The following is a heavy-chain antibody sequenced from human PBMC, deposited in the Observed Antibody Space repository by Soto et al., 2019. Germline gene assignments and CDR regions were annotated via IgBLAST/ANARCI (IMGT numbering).Heavy chain of an antibody. V-gene: IGHV2-5*01. J-gene: IGHJ4*02. CDR3: AHESYHNSWYVY. D-gene: IGHD6-13*01. Sequence: QITLKESGPTLVKPTQTLTLTCTFSGFSLSTGGVGVDWIRQRPGQALEWLGLIYWNDEKRYSPSLRSRLTITKDTSKNQVVLTMTNMDPVDTATYYCAHESYHNSWYVYWGQGTLVTVSS. CDR2: IYWNDEK. CDR1: GFSLSTGGVG.